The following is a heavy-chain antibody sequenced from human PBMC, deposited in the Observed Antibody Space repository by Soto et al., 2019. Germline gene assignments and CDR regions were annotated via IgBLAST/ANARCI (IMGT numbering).Heavy chain of an antibody. D-gene: IGHD3-10*01. CDR2: IDPSDSYT. J-gene: IGHJ6*02. Sequence: PGESLKISCKGSGYSFTSYWISWVRQMPGKGLEWMGRIDPSDSYTNYSPSFQGHVTISADKSISTAYLQWSSLKASDTAMYYCARFGSGSYYSMTYYYGMDVWGQGTTVTVSS. CDR1: GYSFTSYW. V-gene: IGHV5-10-1*01. CDR3: ARFGSGSYYSMTYYYGMDV.